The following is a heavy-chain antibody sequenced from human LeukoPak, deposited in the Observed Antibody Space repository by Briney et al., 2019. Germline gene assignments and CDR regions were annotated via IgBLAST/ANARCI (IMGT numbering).Heavy chain of an antibody. J-gene: IGHJ4*02. Sequence: SETLSLTCTISGVSISGFYWNWIRQPPRKGLEWVGYSHTGGSISSNPSLNSRVAFSMDTSKNQVSLRLNSVTAIDTAVYYCARRRGGFGEGEFDYWGQGIPVTVST. CDR3: ARRRGGFGEGEFDY. CDR1: GVSISGFY. D-gene: IGHD3-10*01. V-gene: IGHV4-4*08. CDR2: SHTGGSI.